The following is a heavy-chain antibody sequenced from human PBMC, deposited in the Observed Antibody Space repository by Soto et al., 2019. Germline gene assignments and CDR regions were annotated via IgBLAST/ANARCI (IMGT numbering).Heavy chain of an antibody. CDR1: GSTLLRYD. J-gene: IGHJ6*02. Sequence: GASENGYRKPSGSTLLRYDLTCVCQPPGQGLAWMGWISPYNDYTIYAQKLQGRVTMTTDTSTRTVYLDLRSLKSDDTAVYYCARGGYYDNTWGKLSHYGLDVWGQGTSVTVSS. D-gene: IGHD3-16*01. V-gene: IGHV1-18*01. CDR2: ISPYNDYT. CDR3: ARGGYYDNTWGKLSHYGLDV.